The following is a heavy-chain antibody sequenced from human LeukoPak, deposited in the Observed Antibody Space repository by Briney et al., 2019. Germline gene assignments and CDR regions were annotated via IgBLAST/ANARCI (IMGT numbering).Heavy chain of an antibody. J-gene: IGHJ4*02. CDR2: INKDGGET. CDR3: AREPDSPVPFDY. CDR1: GLAFRGHW. Sequence: PGGSLRLSCAASGLAFRGHWMSWVRQAPGKGLEWVANINKDGGETRYLDSVRGRFTISRDNAKDSVYLQMNSLRAEDTALYYCAREPDSPVPFDYWGQGTLVTVSS. D-gene: IGHD1-14*01. V-gene: IGHV3-7*05.